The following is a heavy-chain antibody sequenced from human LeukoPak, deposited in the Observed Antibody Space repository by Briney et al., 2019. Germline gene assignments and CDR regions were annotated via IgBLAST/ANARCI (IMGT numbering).Heavy chain of an antibody. CDR2: ISSSSSYI. J-gene: IGHJ6*04. CDR1: GFTFSSYS. D-gene: IGHD5-18*01. Sequence: GGSLRLSCAASGFTFSSYSMNWVRQAPGKGLEWVSSISSSSSYIYYADSVKGRFTISRDNAKNSLYLQMNSLRAEDTAVYHCARGGVYSYGQYYYYGMDVWGKGTTVTVSS. V-gene: IGHV3-21*01. CDR3: ARGGVYSYGQYYYYGMDV.